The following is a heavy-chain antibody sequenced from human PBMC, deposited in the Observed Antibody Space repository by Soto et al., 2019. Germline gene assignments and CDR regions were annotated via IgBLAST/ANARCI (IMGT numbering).Heavy chain of an antibody. CDR1: GYTFTTYY. Sequence: ASVKVSCKASGYTFTTYYMHWVRQAPGQGLEWMGIINPSGGSTSYAQKFQGRVTMTEDTSTDTAYMELSSLRSEDTAVYYCATVRAVVVPAAMDYWGQGTLVTVSS. D-gene: IGHD2-2*01. CDR3: ATVRAVVVPAAMDY. V-gene: IGHV1-46*01. J-gene: IGHJ4*02. CDR2: INPSGGST.